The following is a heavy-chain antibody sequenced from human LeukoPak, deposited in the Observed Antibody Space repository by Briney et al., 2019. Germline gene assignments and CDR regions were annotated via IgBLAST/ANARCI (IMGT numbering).Heavy chain of an antibody. CDR1: GFTFSNYA. D-gene: IGHD1-26*01. CDR3: VTTRSYSATYPDAFHI. V-gene: IGHV3-23*01. CDR2: ISGTGADT. J-gene: IGHJ3*02. Sequence: GGSLRLSCAASGFTFSNYAMSWVRQAPGKGLEWVSAISGTGADTFYADSVKGRFSISRDNSWNTLSLEMNSLRGEDTAFYYCVTTRSYSATYPDAFHIWGHGTLVSVS.